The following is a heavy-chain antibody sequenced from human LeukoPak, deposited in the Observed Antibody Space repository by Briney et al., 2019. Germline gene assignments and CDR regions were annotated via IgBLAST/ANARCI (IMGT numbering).Heavy chain of an antibody. CDR2: FDPEDGET. Sequence: GASVKVSCKVSGYTLTELSMHWVRQAPGKGLEWMGGFDPEDGETIYAQKFQGRVTMTEDTSTDTAYMELSSLRSEDTAVYYCATGPSGYCSSASCYASDYYYYSMDVWGQGTTVTVSS. J-gene: IGHJ6*02. V-gene: IGHV1-24*01. D-gene: IGHD2-2*01. CDR3: ATGPSGYCSSASCYASDYYYYSMDV. CDR1: GYTLTELS.